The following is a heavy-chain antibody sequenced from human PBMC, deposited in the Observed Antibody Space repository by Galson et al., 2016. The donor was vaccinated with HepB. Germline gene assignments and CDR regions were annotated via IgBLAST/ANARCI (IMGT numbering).Heavy chain of an antibody. D-gene: IGHD2-2*01. CDR1: GYTFTTYG. J-gene: IGHJ6*02. Sequence: SVKVSCKASGYTFTTYGISWVRQAPGQGLEWMVWISAYNGNTNYAQKLQGRVTMTTDTSTSTAYMELRSLISDDTAVYYCARDPRKIRYQLLEIYYYYYAMDVWGQGTTVTVSS. CDR2: ISAYNGNT. V-gene: IGHV1-18*01. CDR3: ARDPRKIRYQLLEIYYYYYAMDV.